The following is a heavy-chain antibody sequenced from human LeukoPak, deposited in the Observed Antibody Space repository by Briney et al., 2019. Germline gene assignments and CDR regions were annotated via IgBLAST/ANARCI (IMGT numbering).Heavy chain of an antibody. CDR1: GYTFTSYD. CDR2: MNPNSGNT. D-gene: IGHD2-21*01. J-gene: IGHJ6*03. Sequence: ASVKVSCKASGYTFTSYDINWVRQATGQGLEWMGWMNPNSGNTGYAQKFQGRVTITRNTSISTAYMELSSLRSEDTAVYYCARAVIGFTYYYYTDVWGKGTTVTVSS. V-gene: IGHV1-8*03. CDR3: ARAVIGFTYYYYTDV.